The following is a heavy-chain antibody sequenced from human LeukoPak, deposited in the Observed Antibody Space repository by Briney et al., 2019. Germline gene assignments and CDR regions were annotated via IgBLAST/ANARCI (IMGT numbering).Heavy chain of an antibody. Sequence: SETLSLTCTVSGYSISSGDCWGWIRQPPGKGLEWIGSIYHSGSTYYNPSLKSRVTISVDTSKNQFSLKLSSVTAADTAVYYCARDGSSSGYYYFDYWGQGTLVTVSS. CDR1: GYSISSGDC. CDR3: ARDGSSSGYYYFDY. CDR2: IYHSGST. D-gene: IGHD3-22*01. V-gene: IGHV4-38-2*02. J-gene: IGHJ4*02.